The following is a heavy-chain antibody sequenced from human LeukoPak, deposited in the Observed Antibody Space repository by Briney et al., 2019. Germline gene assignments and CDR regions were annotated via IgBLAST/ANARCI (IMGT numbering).Heavy chain of an antibody. V-gene: IGHV3-30*18. D-gene: IGHD2-15*01. CDR2: ISYDGSNK. J-gene: IGHJ3*02. Sequence: GGSLRLSCAASGFTFSSYGMHWVRQAPGKGLEWVAVISYDGSNKYYADSVKGRFTISRDNSKNTLYLQMNSLRAEDTAVYYCAKEGYCSGGSCYLDAFDIWGQGTMVTVSS. CDR3: AKEGYCSGGSCYLDAFDI. CDR1: GFTFSSYG.